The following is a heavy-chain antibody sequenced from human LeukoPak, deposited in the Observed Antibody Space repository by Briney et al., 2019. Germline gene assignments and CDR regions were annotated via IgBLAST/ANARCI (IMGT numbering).Heavy chain of an antibody. CDR1: EFTFSSYA. J-gene: IGHJ3*02. Sequence: GGSLRLSCAASEFTFSSYAMHWVRQAPGKGLEYVSSISSNGGSTYYANSVKGRFTISRDNSKNTLYLQMGSLRTEDMAVYYCARFRAKGKNAFDIWGQGTMVTVSS. CDR2: ISSNGGST. V-gene: IGHV3-64*01. CDR3: ARFRAKGKNAFDI.